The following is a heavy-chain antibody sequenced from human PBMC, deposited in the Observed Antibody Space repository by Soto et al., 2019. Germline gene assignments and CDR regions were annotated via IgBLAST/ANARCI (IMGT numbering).Heavy chain of an antibody. V-gene: IGHV4-4*02. J-gene: IGHJ5*02. CDR2: IYQTGST. D-gene: IGHD3-16*01. Sequence: QVQLQESGPGLVKPSGTLSLTCAVSNGSITSGNWWSWVRQPPGKGLEWIGDIYQTGSTNYNPSRRCRVSISVDKSKNNFSECLSSVTAADTAVYFCARVWGALAPIAGWFGPWGRGILVTVSS. CDR3: ARVWGALAPIAGWFGP. CDR1: NGSITSGNW.